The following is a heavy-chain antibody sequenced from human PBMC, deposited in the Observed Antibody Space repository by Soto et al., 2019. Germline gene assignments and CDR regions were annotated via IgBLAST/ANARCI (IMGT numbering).Heavy chain of an antibody. V-gene: IGHV5-51*03. CDR3: ARATGSYYPGFDH. Sequence: PGESLKISCQGSGYRFDSYWIGWVRQTPGKGLEWMGVIYPGDSDIRYSPSFEGQVTISADKSISTAYVQWGSLKASDTAMYYCARATGSYYPGFDHWGLGTLVTVSS. CDR2: IYPGDSDI. CDR1: GYRFDSYW. D-gene: IGHD1-26*01. J-gene: IGHJ4*01.